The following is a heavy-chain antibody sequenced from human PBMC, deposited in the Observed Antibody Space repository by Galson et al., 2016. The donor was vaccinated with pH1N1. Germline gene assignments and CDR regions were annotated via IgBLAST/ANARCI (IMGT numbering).Heavy chain of an antibody. CDR3: ARDPVAGAHFGMDV. Sequence: SLRLSCAASGFTFTSYWMSWVRQTPWKGLEWVASIKQDGGEEYYVDSVEGRFTISRDNVKNSLYLQMNSLRAEDTAVYYCARDPVAGAHFGMDVWGQGTTVTVSS. D-gene: IGHD6-19*01. V-gene: IGHV3-7*01. CDR2: IKQDGGEE. J-gene: IGHJ6*02. CDR1: GFTFTSYW.